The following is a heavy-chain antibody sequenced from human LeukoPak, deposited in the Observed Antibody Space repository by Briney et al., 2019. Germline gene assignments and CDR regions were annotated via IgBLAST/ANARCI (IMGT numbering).Heavy chain of an antibody. CDR3: AKDKGKTTVTYYYFDY. Sequence: GGSLRLSCAASGFTFSSYGMHWVRQAPGKGLEWVAVISYDGSNKYYADSVKGRFTISRDNSKNTLYLQMNSLRAEDTAVYYCAKDKGKTTVTYYYFDYWGQGTLVTVSS. D-gene: IGHD4-17*01. V-gene: IGHV3-30*18. CDR1: GFTFSSYG. J-gene: IGHJ4*02. CDR2: ISYDGSNK.